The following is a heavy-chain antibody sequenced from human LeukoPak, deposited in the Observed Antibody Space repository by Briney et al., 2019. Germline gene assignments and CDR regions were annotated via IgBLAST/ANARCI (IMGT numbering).Heavy chain of an antibody. Sequence: SETLSLTCAVYGRSFSGYYWSWIRQPPGKGLEWIGEINHSGSTNYNPSLKSRVTISVDTSKNQFSLKLSSVTAADTAVYYCARGVGAYGSGSYYYYYYMDVWGKGTTVTVSS. CDR2: INHSGST. CDR1: GRSFSGYY. D-gene: IGHD3-10*01. CDR3: ARGVGAYGSGSYYYYYYMDV. V-gene: IGHV4-34*01. J-gene: IGHJ6*03.